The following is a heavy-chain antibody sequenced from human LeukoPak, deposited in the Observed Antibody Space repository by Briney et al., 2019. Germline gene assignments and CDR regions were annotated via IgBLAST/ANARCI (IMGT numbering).Heavy chain of an antibody. CDR3: ARDLTATY. CDR2: ISSSGSTI. CDR1: GFTFSSYG. J-gene: IGHJ4*02. D-gene: IGHD2-21*02. V-gene: IGHV3-48*03. Sequence: GGSLRLSCATSGFTFSSYGMNWVRQAPGKGLDWVSYISSSGSTISYADSVKGRFTISRDNAKNSLYLQMNSLRVEDTAVYYCARDLTATYWGQGTLVTVSS.